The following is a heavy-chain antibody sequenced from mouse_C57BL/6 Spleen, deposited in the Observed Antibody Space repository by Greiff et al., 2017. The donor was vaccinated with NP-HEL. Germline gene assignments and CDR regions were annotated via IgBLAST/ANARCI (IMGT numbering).Heavy chain of an antibody. D-gene: IGHD1-1*01. Sequence: EVMLVESGGGLVKPGGSLKLSCAASGFTFSSYAMSWVRQTPEKRLEWVATISDGGSYTYYPDNVKGRFTISRDNAKNNLYLQMSHLKSEDTAMYYCARVRYYYGSSYFDYWGQGTTLTVSS. CDR1: GFTFSSYA. CDR2: ISDGGSYT. J-gene: IGHJ2*01. CDR3: ARVRYYYGSSYFDY. V-gene: IGHV5-4*03.